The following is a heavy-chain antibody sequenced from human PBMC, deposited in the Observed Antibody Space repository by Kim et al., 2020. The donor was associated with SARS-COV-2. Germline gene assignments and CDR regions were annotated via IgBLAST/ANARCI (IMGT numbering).Heavy chain of an antibody. D-gene: IGHD3-16*02. Sequence: GGSLRLSCAASGFTFSYYSMHWVRQPPGKGLEWVALISYDENNKYYTDPVKGRFTISRDNSKNMLYLQMSSLTAADTAVYYCARDAVATFYDYTWGSYRPPSEGRMDVWGQGTTVTVSS. CDR1: GFTFSYYS. CDR2: ISYDENNK. J-gene: IGHJ6*02. CDR3: ARDAVATFYDYTWGSYRPPSEGRMDV. V-gene: IGHV3-30*04.